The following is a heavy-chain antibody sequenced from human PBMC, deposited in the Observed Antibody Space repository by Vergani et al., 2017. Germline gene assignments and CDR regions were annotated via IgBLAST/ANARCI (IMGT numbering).Heavy chain of an antibody. V-gene: IGHV2-26*01. CDR1: GFSLSNTRMG. Sequence: QVTLKESGPVLVKPTETLTLTCTVSGFSLSNTRMGVSWIRQPPGKALEWLAHIFSNDEKSYSTSLKSRLTISKDTSKSQVVLTMTNMDPVDTATYYCARIPTITRPVPRPGHFDYWGQGTLVTVSS. J-gene: IGHJ4*02. D-gene: IGHD5-12*01. CDR2: IFSNDEK. CDR3: ARIPTITRPVPRPGHFDY.